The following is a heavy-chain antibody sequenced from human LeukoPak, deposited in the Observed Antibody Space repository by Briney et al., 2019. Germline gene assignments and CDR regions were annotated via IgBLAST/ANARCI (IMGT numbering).Heavy chain of an antibody. CDR3: AREGGADYTSDAFDI. Sequence: SETLSLTRSVSGGSISSRSYYWAWIRQPPGKGLAWIGSIYYNGGTNYNPSLKSRVTISVDTSKNQFSLKLSSVTAADTAVFYCAREGGADYTSDAFDIWGQGTMVTVSS. V-gene: IGHV4-39*07. CDR1: GGSISSRSYY. D-gene: IGHD3-3*01. J-gene: IGHJ3*02. CDR2: IYYNGGT.